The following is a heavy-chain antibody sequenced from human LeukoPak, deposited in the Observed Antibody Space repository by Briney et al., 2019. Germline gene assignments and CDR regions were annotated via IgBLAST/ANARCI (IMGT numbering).Heavy chain of an antibody. J-gene: IGHJ6*03. V-gene: IGHV3-30*02. CDR3: ARAASYCSSTSCYTPDYYYYMDV. CDR1: GFTFSSYG. CDR2: IRYDGSNK. Sequence: GGSLRLSCAASGFTFSSYGMHWVRQAPGKGLEWVAFIRYDGSNKYYGDSVKGRFTISRDNSKNTLHLQMKSLRAEDTAVYYCARAASYCSSTSCYTPDYYYYMDVWGKGTTVTVSS. D-gene: IGHD2-2*02.